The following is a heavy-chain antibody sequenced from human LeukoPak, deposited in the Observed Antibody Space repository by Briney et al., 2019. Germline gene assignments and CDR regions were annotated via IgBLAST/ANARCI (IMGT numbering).Heavy chain of an antibody. V-gene: IGHV3-30*02. CDR2: IRYDGSNK. Sequence: GGSLRLSCAASGFTFSSYGMHWVRQAPGKGLEWVAFIRYDGSNKYYADSVKGRFTISRDNSKNTLYLQMNSLGPEDTAMYYCAKVRVVFNWNYAYYFDYWGQGTLVTVSS. CDR1: GFTFSSYG. CDR3: AKVRVVFNWNYAYYFDY. J-gene: IGHJ4*02. D-gene: IGHD1-7*01.